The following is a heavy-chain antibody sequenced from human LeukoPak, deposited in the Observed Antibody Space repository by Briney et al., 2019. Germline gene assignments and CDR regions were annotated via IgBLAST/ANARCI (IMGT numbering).Heavy chain of an antibody. CDR1: GFTFGDYA. Sequence: HTGGSLRLSCTASGFTFGDYAMSWVRQAPGKGLEWVGFIRSKAYGGTTEYAASVKGRFTISRDDSKSIAYLQMNSLKTEDTAVYYCTTTLLRYFDWLLNWGQGTLVTVSS. J-gene: IGHJ4*02. D-gene: IGHD3-9*01. CDR3: TTTLLRYFDWLLN. V-gene: IGHV3-49*04. CDR2: IRSKAYGGTT.